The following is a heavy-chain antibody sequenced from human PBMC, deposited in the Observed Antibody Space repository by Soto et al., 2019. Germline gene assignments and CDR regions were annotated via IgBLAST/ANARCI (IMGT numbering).Heavy chain of an antibody. CDR1: GYTFTSYG. CDR3: ASVTQTNYYYYGMDV. D-gene: IGHD4-4*01. CDR2: ISAYNGNT. Sequence: QVQLVQSGAEVKKPGASVKVSCKASGYTFTSYGISWVRQAAGQGLEWMGWISAYNGNTNYAQKLQGRVTMTTDTSTSTAYMELRSLRSDDTAVYYCASVTQTNYYYYGMDVWGQGTTVTVSS. J-gene: IGHJ6*02. V-gene: IGHV1-18*04.